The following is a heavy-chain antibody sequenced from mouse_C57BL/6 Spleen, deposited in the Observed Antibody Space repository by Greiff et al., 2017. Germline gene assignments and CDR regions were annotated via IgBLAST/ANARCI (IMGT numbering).Heavy chain of an antibody. CDR3: ARSYYSNFNYAMDY. J-gene: IGHJ4*01. V-gene: IGHV5-17*01. CDR2: IRSGSSTI. D-gene: IGHD2-5*01. CDR1: GFTFSDYG. Sequence: EVQVVESGGGLVKPGGSLKLSCAASGFTFSDYGMHWVRQAPEKGLEWVAYIRSGSSTIYYADTVKGLFPISSDNAKNTLFLPMNSLVSEDTAMYYCARSYYSNFNYAMDYWGQGTLVTVSS.